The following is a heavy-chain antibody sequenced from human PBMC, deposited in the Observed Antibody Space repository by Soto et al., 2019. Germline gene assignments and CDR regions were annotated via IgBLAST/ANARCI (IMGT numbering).Heavy chain of an antibody. CDR2: INAGNGNT. D-gene: IGHD1-1*01. V-gene: IGHV1-3*01. Sequence: QVQLVQSGAEVKKPGASVKVSCKASGNTFTSYAMHWVRQAPGQRPEWMGWINAGNGNTNYSQKFQGRVTFTRDTSASTAYMELSSLRSEDTAVYYCTREGRYGEYFQHWGQGTLVTVSS. CDR3: TREGRYGEYFQH. CDR1: GNTFTSYA. J-gene: IGHJ1*01.